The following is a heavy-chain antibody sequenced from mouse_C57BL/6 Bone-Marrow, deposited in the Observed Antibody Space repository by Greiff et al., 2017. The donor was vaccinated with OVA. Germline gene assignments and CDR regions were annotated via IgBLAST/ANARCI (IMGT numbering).Heavy chain of an antibody. Sequence: EVHLVESEGGLVQPGSSLKLSCTASGFTFSDYYMAWVSQVPEKGLEWVANINSDGSSPYYLDSLKSRFTISRDNAKNILYLQMCRLKSEDTAAYYGAYEYYHGSSYGWFAYWGQGTLVTVSA. D-gene: IGHD1-1*01. CDR2: INSDGSSP. CDR1: GFTFSDYY. CDR3: AYEYYHGSSYGWFAY. V-gene: IGHV5-16*01. J-gene: IGHJ3*01.